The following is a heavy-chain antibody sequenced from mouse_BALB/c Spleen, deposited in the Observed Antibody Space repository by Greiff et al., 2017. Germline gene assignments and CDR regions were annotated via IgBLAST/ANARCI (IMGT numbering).Heavy chain of an antibody. CDR1: GFTFSNYW. D-gene: IGHD2-2*01. CDR2: IRLKSNNYAT. J-gene: IGHJ1*01. Sequence: EVQGVESGGGLVQPGGSMKFSCVASGFTFSNYWMNWVRQSPEKGLEWVAEIRLKSNNYATHYAESVKGRFTISRDDSKSSVYLQMNNLRAEDTGIYYCTPLYYGYNVWGAGTTVTVSS. CDR3: TPLYYGYNV. V-gene: IGHV6-6*02.